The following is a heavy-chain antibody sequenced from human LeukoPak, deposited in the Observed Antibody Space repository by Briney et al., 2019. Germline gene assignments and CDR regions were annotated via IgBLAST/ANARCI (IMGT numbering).Heavy chain of an antibody. V-gene: IGHV4-31*03. J-gene: IGHJ4*02. CDR2: IFYSGST. Sequence: SETLSLTCSVSGGSISSRDHYWSXIRQHPEKCLEWIGYIFYSGSTHYNPSLKSRGTISVDQSKNQFSLKLSSVTAADTAVYYCARLGRGSNFDYWGQGTLVTVSS. CDR1: GGSISSRDHY. CDR3: ARLGRGSNFDY. D-gene: IGHD3-10*01.